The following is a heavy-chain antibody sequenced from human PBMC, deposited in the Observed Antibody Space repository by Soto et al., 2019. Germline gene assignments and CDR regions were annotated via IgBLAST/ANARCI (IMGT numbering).Heavy chain of an antibody. CDR1: GFTFSNAW. Sequence: GGSLRLSCAASGFTFSNAWMNWVRQAPGKGLEWVGRIKSKTDGGTTDYAAPVKGRFTISRDDSKNTLYLQMNSLKTEDTAVYYCTTRIVVVPAAWRVYYYYGMDVWGQGTTVTVSS. V-gene: IGHV3-15*07. D-gene: IGHD2-2*01. CDR2: IKSKTDGGTT. CDR3: TTRIVVVPAAWRVYYYYGMDV. J-gene: IGHJ6*02.